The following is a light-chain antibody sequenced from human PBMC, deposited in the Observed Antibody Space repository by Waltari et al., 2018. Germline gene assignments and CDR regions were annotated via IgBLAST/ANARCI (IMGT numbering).Light chain of an antibody. J-gene: IGKJ1*01. CDR2: AAS. V-gene: IGKV3-15*01. CDR3: QHYEGWPPWT. CDR1: QSVSTK. Sequence: EIVLTQSPATLSVSPGERATPPCRASQSVSTKVAWYQQRPGQAPRLLIYAASSRATGVPARFGGSGSETDFTLTISGLQSEDFAVYYCQHYEGWPPWTFGQGTKV.